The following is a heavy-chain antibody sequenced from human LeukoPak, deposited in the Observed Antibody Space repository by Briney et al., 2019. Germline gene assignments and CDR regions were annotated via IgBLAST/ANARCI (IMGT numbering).Heavy chain of an antibody. J-gene: IGHJ6*03. V-gene: IGHV3-7*01. CDR1: GFTFSSYW. D-gene: IGHD2-2*01. CDR3: AREPHLKDIVVVPAAMVDYYYYMDV. Sequence: GGSLRLSCAASGFTFSSYWMSWVRQAPGKGLEWVANIKQDGSEKYYVDSVKGRFTISRDNAKNSLYLQMNSLRAEDTAVYYCAREPHLKDIVVVPAAMVDYYYYMDVWGKGTTVTVSS. CDR2: IKQDGSEK.